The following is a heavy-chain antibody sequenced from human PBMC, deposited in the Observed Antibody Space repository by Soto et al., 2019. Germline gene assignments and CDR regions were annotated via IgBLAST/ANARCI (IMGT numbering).Heavy chain of an antibody. CDR3: AREARSSSWYDYYGMDF. D-gene: IGHD6-13*01. J-gene: IGHJ6*02. CDR2: IIPIFGTA. Sequence: SVKVSCKASGGTFSSYAISWVRQAPGQGLEWMGGIIPIFGTANYAQKFQGRVTITADKSTSTAYMELSSLRSEDTAVYYCAREARSSSWYDYYGMDFWGQGATVTVSS. CDR1: GGTFSSYA. V-gene: IGHV1-69*06.